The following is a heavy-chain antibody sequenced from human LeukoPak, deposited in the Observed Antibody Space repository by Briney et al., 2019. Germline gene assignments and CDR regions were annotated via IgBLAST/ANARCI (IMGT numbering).Heavy chain of an antibody. D-gene: IGHD6-13*01. V-gene: IGHV1-46*01. Sequence: ASVTVSCKASGYTFTSFYMHWVRQAPGQGLEWMGIINPSGGARSYAQKFQGRVTMTRDTSTSTVYMELSSLRSEDTAVYYCARGGIAASGASDIWGQRTLGSASS. CDR3: ARGGIAASGASDI. CDR1: GYTFTSFY. CDR2: INPSGGAR. J-gene: IGHJ3*02.